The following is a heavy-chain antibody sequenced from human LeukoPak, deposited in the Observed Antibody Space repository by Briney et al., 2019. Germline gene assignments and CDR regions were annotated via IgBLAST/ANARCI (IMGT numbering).Heavy chain of an antibody. CDR1: GGSISSSSYH. Sequence: SETLSLTCTVSGGSISSSSYHWGWIRQPPGKGLEWIGSIYYSGSTYYNPSLKSRVTISVDTSKNQFSLKLSSVTAADTAVYYCARSGEVEMATFDPWGQGTLVTVSS. D-gene: IGHD5-24*01. CDR3: ARSGEVEMATFDP. CDR2: IYYSGST. V-gene: IGHV4-39*01. J-gene: IGHJ5*02.